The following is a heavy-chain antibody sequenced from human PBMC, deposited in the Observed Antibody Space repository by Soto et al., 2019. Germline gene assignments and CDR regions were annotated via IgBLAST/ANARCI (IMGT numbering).Heavy chain of an antibody. Sequence: GGSLRLSCAASGFTFSSYGMHWVRQAPGKGLEWVGRIKSKTDGGTTDYAAPVKGRFTISRDDSKNTLYLQMNSLKTEDTAVYYCTTDVGDYELLDYWGQGTLVTVSS. V-gene: IGHV3-15*01. CDR3: TTDVGDYELLDY. CDR1: GFTFSSYG. D-gene: IGHD4-17*01. J-gene: IGHJ4*02. CDR2: IKSKTDGGTT.